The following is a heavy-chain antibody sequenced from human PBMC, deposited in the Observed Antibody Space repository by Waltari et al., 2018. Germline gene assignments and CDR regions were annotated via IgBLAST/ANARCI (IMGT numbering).Heavy chain of an antibody. J-gene: IGHJ5*02. CDR1: GFTFSGFG. Sequence: QLLESGGGLVQPGGSLKLSCAASGFTFSGFGMTWVRQAPGKGLEWVSSVGKNGGDTYYADSVKGRFTISRDNSKNTLYLQMNTLRAEDTALYYCGKDICGGFCLGTWGQGTLVTVSS. CDR2: VGKNGGDT. V-gene: IGHV3-23*01. D-gene: IGHD7-27*01. CDR3: GKDICGGFCLGT.